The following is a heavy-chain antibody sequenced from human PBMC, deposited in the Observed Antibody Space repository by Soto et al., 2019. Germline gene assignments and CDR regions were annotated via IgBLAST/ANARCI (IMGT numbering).Heavy chain of an antibody. CDR1: GYTFASYG. V-gene: IGHV1-18*01. CDR2: ISAYNGNT. CDR3: ARVGYCSSTSCYGEDYYYYMDV. D-gene: IGHD2-2*01. J-gene: IGHJ6*03. Sequence: GASVKVSCKASGYTFASYGSRWVRQAPGQGLEWMGWISAYNGNTNYAQKLQGRVTMTTDTSTSTAYMELRSLRSDDTAVYYCARVGYCSSTSCYGEDYYYYMDVWGKGTTVTVSS.